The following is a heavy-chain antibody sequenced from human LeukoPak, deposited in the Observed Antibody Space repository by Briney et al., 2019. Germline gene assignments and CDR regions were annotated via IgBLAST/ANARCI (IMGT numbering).Heavy chain of an antibody. V-gene: IGHV4-61*10. J-gene: IGHJ4*02. CDR1: GGSISSGSYY. Sequence: PSETLSLTCTVSGGSISSGSYYWSWIRQPAGKGLEWIGEINHSGSTNYNPSPKSRVTISVDTSKNQFSLKLSSVTAADTAVYYCARAVANLNFDYWGQGTLVTVSS. CDR2: INHSGST. D-gene: IGHD2-15*01. CDR3: ARAVANLNFDY.